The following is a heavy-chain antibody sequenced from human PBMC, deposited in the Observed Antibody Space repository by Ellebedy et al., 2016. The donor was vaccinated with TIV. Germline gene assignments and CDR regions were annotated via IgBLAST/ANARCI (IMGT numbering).Heavy chain of an antibody. CDR1: GGSISSSSYY. V-gene: IGHV4-39*01. D-gene: IGHD6-13*01. CDR2: IYYSGSP. CDR3: ARHVVAAASPMTYDAFDI. J-gene: IGHJ3*02. Sequence: MPSETLSLTCTVSGGSISSSSYYWGWIRQPPGKGLEWIGSIYYSGSPYCNPSLKSRVTISVDTSKNQFSLKLSSVTAADTAVYYCARHVVAAASPMTYDAFDIWGQGTMVTVSS.